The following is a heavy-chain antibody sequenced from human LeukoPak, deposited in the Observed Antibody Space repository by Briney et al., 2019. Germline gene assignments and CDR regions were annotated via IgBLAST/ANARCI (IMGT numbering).Heavy chain of an antibody. Sequence: GGSLRLSCAASGFLFKNAWMTWVRQAPGKRLEWVGRIKSRADGEKADYAAPVKGRFTISRDDSKNTLYLQMNSLKPEDTAVYYCSTDDSGHDWGHWGQGTLVTVSS. V-gene: IGHV3-15*01. CDR2: IKSRADGEKA. CDR1: GFLFKNAW. J-gene: IGHJ4*02. CDR3: STDDSGHDWGH. D-gene: IGHD5-12*01.